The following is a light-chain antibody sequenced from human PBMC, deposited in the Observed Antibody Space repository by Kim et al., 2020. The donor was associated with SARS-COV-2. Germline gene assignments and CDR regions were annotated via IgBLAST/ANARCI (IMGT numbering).Light chain of an antibody. J-gene: IGLJ3*02. CDR1: GSNIGAGYD. CDR2: ANI. Sequence: QTVTISCTGSGSNIGAGYDVHWYKQIPGTAPTLLLYANINRPSGVPDRFSGSKSGASGSLAITGLQAEDAADYYCQSYDITLSASVFGGGTRLTVL. V-gene: IGLV1-40*01. CDR3: QSYDITLSASV.